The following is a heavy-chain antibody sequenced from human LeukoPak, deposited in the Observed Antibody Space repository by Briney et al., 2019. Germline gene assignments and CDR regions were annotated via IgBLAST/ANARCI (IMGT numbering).Heavy chain of an antibody. V-gene: IGHV4-39*02. CDR1: GFTFSNVW. D-gene: IGHD6-13*01. CDR2: IYYSGST. J-gene: IGHJ4*02. Sequence: GSLRLSCAASGFTFSNVWMNWVRQPPGKGLEWIGSIYYSGSTYYNPSLKSRVTISVDTSKNQFSLKLSSMTAADTAVYYCASDKGYSNNYFDYWGQGTLDTASS. CDR3: ASDKGYSNNYFDY.